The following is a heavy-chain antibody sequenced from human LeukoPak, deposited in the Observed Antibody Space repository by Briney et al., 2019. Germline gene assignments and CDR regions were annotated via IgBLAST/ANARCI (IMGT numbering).Heavy chain of an antibody. Sequence: GGSLRLSCAASGFTFDSYWMSWVRQAPGKGLEWVANIKQDGGEKYYVDSVKGRFTISRDNAKNSLFLQMNGLRAEDTAVYYCAREIPGGASTLDYWGQGTLVTVSS. D-gene: IGHD3-16*01. CDR2: IKQDGGEK. CDR3: AREIPGGASTLDY. J-gene: IGHJ4*02. V-gene: IGHV3-7*01. CDR1: GFTFDSYW.